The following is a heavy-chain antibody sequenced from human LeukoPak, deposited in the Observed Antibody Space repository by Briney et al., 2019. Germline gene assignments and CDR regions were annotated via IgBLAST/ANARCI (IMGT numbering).Heavy chain of an antibody. CDR3: GRDSRSSGIVVVVAATLNWFDP. CDR2: ISSSSSYI. V-gene: IGHV3-21*01. Sequence: GGSLRLSCAASGFTFRSYSMNWVRQAPGKGLEWVSSISSSSSYIYYADSVKGRFTISRDNAKNSLYLQMNSLRAEDTAVYYCGRDSRSSGIVVVVAATLNWFDPWGQGTLVTVSS. D-gene: IGHD2-15*01. CDR1: GFTFRSYS. J-gene: IGHJ5*02.